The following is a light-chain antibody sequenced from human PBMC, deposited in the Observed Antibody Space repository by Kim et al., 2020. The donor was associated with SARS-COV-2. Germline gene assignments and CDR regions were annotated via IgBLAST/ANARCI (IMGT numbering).Light chain of an antibody. J-gene: IGKJ5*01. Sequence: EIVLTQSPGTLSLSPGERATLSCRASQNVGRNYIAWYQQKPGQTPRLVIYDASSRATGIPDRVSGSGSGTEFTLSISGLEAEDFAVYYCHQYATSPLTFGQGTRLEIK. CDR3: HQYATSPLT. V-gene: IGKV3-20*01. CDR1: QNVGRNY. CDR2: DAS.